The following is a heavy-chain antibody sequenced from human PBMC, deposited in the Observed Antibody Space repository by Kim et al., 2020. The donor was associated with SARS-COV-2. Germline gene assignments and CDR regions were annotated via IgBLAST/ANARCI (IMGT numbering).Heavy chain of an antibody. V-gene: IGHV1-18*01. CDR1: GYTFTSYG. CDR2: ISAYNGNT. Sequence: ASVKVSCKASGYTFTSYGISWVRQAPGQGLEWMGWISAYNGNTNYAQKLQGRVTMTTDTSTSTAYMELRSLRSDDTAVYYCARMGGTAARPGEYYYYGMDGWGQGTTVTLSS. D-gene: IGHD6-6*01. CDR3: ARMGGTAARPGEYYYYGMDG. J-gene: IGHJ6*02.